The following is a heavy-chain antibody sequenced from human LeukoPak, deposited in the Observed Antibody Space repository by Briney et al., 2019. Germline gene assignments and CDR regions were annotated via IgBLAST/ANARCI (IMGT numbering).Heavy chain of an antibody. CDR3: ARDFSSSGFDY. J-gene: IGHJ4*02. Sequence: ASVKVSCKASGYTFTGYYMHWARQAPGQGLEWMGWINPNSGGTNYAQKLQGRVTMTTDTSTSTAYMELRSLRSDDTAVYYCARDFSSSGFDYWGQGTLVTVSS. CDR1: GYTFTGYY. D-gene: IGHD6-6*01. V-gene: IGHV1-2*02. CDR2: INPNSGGT.